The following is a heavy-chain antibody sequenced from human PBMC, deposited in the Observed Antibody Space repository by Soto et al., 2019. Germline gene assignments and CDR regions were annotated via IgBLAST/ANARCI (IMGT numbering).Heavy chain of an antibody. V-gene: IGHV4-59*12. CDR2: IYYSGST. D-gene: IGHD3-10*01. Sequence: SETLSLSCTVSGGSISSYYWSWIRQPPGKGLEWIGYIYYSGSTNYNPSLKSRVTISVDTSKNQFSLKLSSVTAADTAVYYCAGGITMGNMDVWGQGTTVTVSS. CDR1: GGSISSYY. CDR3: AGGITMGNMDV. J-gene: IGHJ6*02.